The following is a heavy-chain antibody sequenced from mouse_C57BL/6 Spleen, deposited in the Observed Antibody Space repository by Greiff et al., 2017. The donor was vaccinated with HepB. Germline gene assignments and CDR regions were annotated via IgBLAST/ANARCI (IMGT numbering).Heavy chain of an antibody. CDR3: TLYYSNAWFAY. D-gene: IGHD2-5*01. Sequence: EVHLVESGAELVRPGASVKLSCTASGFNIKDDYMHWVKQRPEQGLEWIGWIDPENGDTEYASKFQGKATITADTSSNTAYLQLSSLTSEDTAVYYCTLYYSNAWFAYWGQGTLVTVSA. CDR2: IDPENGDT. J-gene: IGHJ3*01. CDR1: GFNIKDDY. V-gene: IGHV14-4*01.